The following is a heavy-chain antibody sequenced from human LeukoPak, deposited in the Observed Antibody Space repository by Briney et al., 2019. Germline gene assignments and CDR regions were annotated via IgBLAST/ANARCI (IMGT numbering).Heavy chain of an antibody. V-gene: IGHV4-39*07. Sequence: PSETLSLTCTVSGGSISSSSYYWGWIRQPPGKGLEWIGSISYSGTTFYNPSLKSRVTISVDTSKNQFSLKLSSVTAADTAVYYCARGGQQLGTFDYWGQGTLVTVSS. CDR2: ISYSGTT. CDR1: GGSISSSSYY. CDR3: ARGGQQLGTFDY. D-gene: IGHD6-13*01. J-gene: IGHJ4*02.